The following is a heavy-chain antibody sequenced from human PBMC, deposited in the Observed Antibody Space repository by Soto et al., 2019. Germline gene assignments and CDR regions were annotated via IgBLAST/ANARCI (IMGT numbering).Heavy chain of an antibody. CDR3: ARHGGAMPTNYFDY. J-gene: IGHJ4*02. CDR1: GGSMRSSSFF. Sequence: PSETLSLTCTVSGGSMRSSSFFWGWIRQSPGKGLEWIGSGYYSGSTYHNPSLKSRVTISVDTSKNQFSLKLTSVTAADTAVYYCARHGGAMPTNYFDYWGQGTLVTVSS. V-gene: IGHV4-39*01. D-gene: IGHD3-16*01. CDR2: GYYSGST.